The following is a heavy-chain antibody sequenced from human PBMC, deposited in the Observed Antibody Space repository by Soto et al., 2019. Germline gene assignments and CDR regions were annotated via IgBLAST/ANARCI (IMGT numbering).Heavy chain of an antibody. CDR1: GFTFSSYA. CDR2: ISGSGGST. D-gene: IGHD5-18*01. J-gene: IGHJ3*02. V-gene: IGHV3-23*01. Sequence: PRGSLRLSCAASGFTFSSYAMSWVRQAPGKGLEWVSAISGSGGSTYYADSVKGRFTISRDNSKNTLYLQMNSLRAEDTAVYYCANYLDTAMVTRVAFDIWGQGTRVT. CDR3: ANYLDTAMVTRVAFDI.